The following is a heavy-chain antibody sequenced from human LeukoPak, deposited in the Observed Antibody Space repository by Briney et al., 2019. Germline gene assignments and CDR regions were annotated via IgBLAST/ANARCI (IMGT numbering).Heavy chain of an antibody. D-gene: IGHD5-12*01. CDR1: GFTFSDYY. Sequence: PGGSLRLSCAASGFTFSDYYMSWIRQAPGKGLEWVSYIGSSSSHTNYADSVKGRFTISRDNAKNSLYLQMNSLRAEDTAVYYCARGIEATRRSTGTCNYFDYWGQGTLVTVSS. V-gene: IGHV3-11*06. CDR2: IGSSSSHT. J-gene: IGHJ4*02. CDR3: ARGIEATRRSTGTCNYFDY.